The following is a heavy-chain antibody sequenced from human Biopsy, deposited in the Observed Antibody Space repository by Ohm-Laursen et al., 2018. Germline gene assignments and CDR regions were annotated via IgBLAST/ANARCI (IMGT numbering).Heavy chain of an antibody. V-gene: IGHV3-48*01. CDR2: STTL. Sequence: STTLYYADSVKGRFTISRDTSKNTLYLQMNSLRAEDTAVYYCAKDMYTVFASRRRHTKSVSAFLLNRSSDLYHTDPHADRSSPW. J-gene: IGHJ5*02. D-gene: IGHD2-2*01. CDR3: AKDMYTVFASRRRHTKSVSAFLLNRSSDLYHTDPHADRSSP.